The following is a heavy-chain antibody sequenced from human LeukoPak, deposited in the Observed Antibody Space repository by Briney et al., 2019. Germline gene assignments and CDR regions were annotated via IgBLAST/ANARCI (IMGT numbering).Heavy chain of an antibody. CDR1: GYTFSNYD. CDR3: ARVPRESNSH. V-gene: IGHV1-8*01. CDR2: MNPNSGHT. J-gene: IGHJ4*02. Sequence: GASVKVSCKASGYTFSNYDINWVRRATGQGLEGMGYMNPNSGHTVYAQKFQGRGTMTRDTSISPAYMELSSLRFDDTAVYYCARVPRESNSHWGQGTLVTVSS. D-gene: IGHD1-1*01.